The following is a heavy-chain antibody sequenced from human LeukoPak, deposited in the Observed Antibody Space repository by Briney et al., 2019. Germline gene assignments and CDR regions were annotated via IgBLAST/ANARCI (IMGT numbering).Heavy chain of an antibody. CDR2: INTDGTVT. CDR1: GFTFSKYW. Sequence: GRSLRLSCASSGFTFSKYWMLWARQAPGKGLESVSRINTDGTVTTYADFVKGRFTVSRDNADNTVFLQMNSVRDEDTAVYYCATKQWLAPPPDSWGQGTPVTVSS. D-gene: IGHD6-19*01. CDR3: ATKQWLAPPPDS. V-gene: IGHV3-74*03. J-gene: IGHJ4*02.